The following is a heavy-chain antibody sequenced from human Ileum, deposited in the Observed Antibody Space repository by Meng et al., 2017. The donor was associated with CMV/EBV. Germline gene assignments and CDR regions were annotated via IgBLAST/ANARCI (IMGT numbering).Heavy chain of an antibody. J-gene: IGHJ4*02. CDR2: ISSISSST. CDR3: ARDGDYLRPDY. D-gene: IGHD4-11*01. Sequence: GGWGVMLVRSLRTSCGVAGFAFSDFCMSCLRHARGKGLALVSYISSISSSTNYAESVKGRFPISRDNAKNSLYLQMNSLRANDTAVYYCARDGDYLRPDYWGQGTLVTVSS. CDR1: GFAFSDFC. V-gene: IGHV3-11*05.